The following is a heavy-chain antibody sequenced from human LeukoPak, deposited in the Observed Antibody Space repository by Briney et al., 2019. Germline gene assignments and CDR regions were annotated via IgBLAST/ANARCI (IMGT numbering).Heavy chain of an antibody. Sequence: GGSLRLSCAASGFTFSSYSMNWVRQAPGKGLEWVSSISSSSSYIYYADSVKGRFTISRDDAKNSLYLQMNSLRAEDTAVYYCARDQYSYGLKDAFDIWGQGTMVTVSS. J-gene: IGHJ3*02. D-gene: IGHD5-18*01. V-gene: IGHV3-21*01. CDR3: ARDQYSYGLKDAFDI. CDR1: GFTFSSYS. CDR2: ISSSSSYI.